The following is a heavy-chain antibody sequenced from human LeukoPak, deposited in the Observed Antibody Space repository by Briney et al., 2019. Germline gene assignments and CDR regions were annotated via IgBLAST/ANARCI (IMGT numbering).Heavy chain of an antibody. CDR2: INHSGST. D-gene: IGHD3-10*01. J-gene: IGHJ4*02. CDR3: ARRYGSGSSGTFDY. V-gene: IGHV4-34*01. CDR1: GGSFSVYY. Sequence: PSETLSLTCAVYGGSFSVYYWSWIRQPPGKGLEWIWEINHSGSTNYNPSLKRRVTISVDTSKNQFSLKLSSVTAADTAVYYCARRYGSGSSGTFDYWGQGTLVTVSS.